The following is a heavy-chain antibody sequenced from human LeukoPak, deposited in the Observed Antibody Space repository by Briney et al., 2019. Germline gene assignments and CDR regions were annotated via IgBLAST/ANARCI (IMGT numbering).Heavy chain of an antibody. CDR1: GFTLRTYW. J-gene: IGHJ4*02. CDR3: AKSIAAAGKSDY. D-gene: IGHD6-13*01. CDR2: IRYDGSNK. Sequence: PGGSLRLSCAASGFTLRTYWMTWIRQAPGKGLEWVAFIRYDGSNKYYADSVKGRFTISRDNSKNTLYLQMNSLRAEDTAVYYCAKSIAAAGKSDYWGQGTLVTVSS. V-gene: IGHV3-30*02.